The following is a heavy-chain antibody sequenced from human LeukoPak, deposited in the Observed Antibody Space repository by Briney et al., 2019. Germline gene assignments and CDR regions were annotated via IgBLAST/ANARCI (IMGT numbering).Heavy chain of an antibody. J-gene: IGHJ5*02. Sequence: SETLSLTCTVSGGSISSYYWSWIRQPPGKGLEWIGYIYYSGSTNYNSSLKSRVTISVDTSKNQFSLKLSSVTAADTAVYYCARDRAKGNWFDPWGQGTLVTVSS. D-gene: IGHD3-10*01. CDR2: IYYSGST. V-gene: IGHV4-59*01. CDR3: ARDRAKGNWFDP. CDR1: GGSISSYY.